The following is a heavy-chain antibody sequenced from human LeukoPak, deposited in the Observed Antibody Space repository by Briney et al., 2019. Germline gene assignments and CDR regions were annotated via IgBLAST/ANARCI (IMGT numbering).Heavy chain of an antibody. D-gene: IGHD1-26*01. V-gene: IGHV3-48*01. CDR1: GFTFSSYS. CDR2: ISSSSSTI. CDR3: AREGQWELLGRGYYFDY. J-gene: IGHJ4*02. Sequence: GGSLRLSRAASGFTFSSYSMNWVRQAPGKGLEWVSYISSSSSTIYYADSVKGRFTISRDNAKNSLYLQMNSLRAEDTAVYYCAREGQWELLGRGYYFDYWGQGTLVTVSS.